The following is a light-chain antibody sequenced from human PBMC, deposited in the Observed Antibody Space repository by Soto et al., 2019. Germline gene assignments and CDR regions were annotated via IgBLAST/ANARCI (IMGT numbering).Light chain of an antibody. V-gene: IGKV1-33*01. J-gene: IGKJ5*01. Sequence: DIPMTQSPSSLSASIGDRVTITCQASQDITNFLNWYQQTPGKAPKLLIYAASNLETGVPSRFSGSGSGTDFTFTISSLQPEDIATYYCQQYDILTTFGQGTRLEIK. CDR1: QDITNF. CDR2: AAS. CDR3: QQYDILTT.